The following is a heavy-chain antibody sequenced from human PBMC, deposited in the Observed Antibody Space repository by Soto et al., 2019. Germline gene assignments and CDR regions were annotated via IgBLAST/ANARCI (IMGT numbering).Heavy chain of an antibody. CDR2: IIPIFGTA. J-gene: IGHJ4*02. D-gene: IGHD1-1*01. CDR3: ARDRTSHWNDWGY. CDR1: GGTFSSYA. V-gene: IGHV1-69*01. Sequence: QVQLVQSGAEVKKPGSSVKVSCKASGGTFSSYAISWVRQAPGQGLEWMGGIIPIFGTANYAQTFQGRVTITPSESTITPYMELSSLRSEDTAVYYCARDRTSHWNDWGYWGQGTLVTVSS.